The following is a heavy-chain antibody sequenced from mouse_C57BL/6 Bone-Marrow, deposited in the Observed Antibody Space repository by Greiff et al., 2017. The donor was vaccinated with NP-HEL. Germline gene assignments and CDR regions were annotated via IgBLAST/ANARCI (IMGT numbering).Heavy chain of an antibody. J-gene: IGHJ3*01. CDR3: ARDRGTTVVARGFAY. Sequence: EVKLVESGGGLVKPGGSLKLSCAASGFTFSSYAMSWVRQTPEKRLEWVATISDGGSYTYYPDNVKGRFTISRDNAKNNLYLQMSHLKSEDTAMYYCARDRGTTVVARGFAYWGQGTLVTVSA. CDR2: ISDGGSYT. CDR1: GFTFSSYA. V-gene: IGHV5-4*01. D-gene: IGHD1-1*01.